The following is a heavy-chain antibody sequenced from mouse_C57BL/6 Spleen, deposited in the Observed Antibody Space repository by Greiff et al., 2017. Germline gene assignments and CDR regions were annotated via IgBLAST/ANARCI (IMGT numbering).Heavy chain of an antibody. J-gene: IGHJ4*01. CDR2: IRNKANGYTT. D-gene: IGHD2-4*01. V-gene: IGHV7-3*01. CDR3: ARSQRCDYDDAMDY. CDR1: GFTFTDYY. Sequence: EVKLVESGGGLVQPGGSLSLSCAASGFTFTDYYMSWVRQPPGKALEWLGFIRNKANGYTTEYSASVKGRFTISRDNSQSILYLQMNALRAEDSATYYCARSQRCDYDDAMDYWGQGTSVTVSS.